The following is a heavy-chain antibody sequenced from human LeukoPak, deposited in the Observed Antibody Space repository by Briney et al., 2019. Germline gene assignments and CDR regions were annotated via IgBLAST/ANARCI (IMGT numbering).Heavy chain of an antibody. D-gene: IGHD5-18*01. CDR2: IYTSGST. Sequence: SETLSLTCTVSGGSISSGSYYWSWIRQPAGEGLEWIGRIYTSGSTNYNPSLKSRVTISVDTSKNQFSLKLSSVTAADTAVYYCARGWIQLWSHFDYWGQGTLVTVSS. J-gene: IGHJ4*02. CDR1: GGSISSGSYY. V-gene: IGHV4-61*02. CDR3: ARGWIQLWSHFDY.